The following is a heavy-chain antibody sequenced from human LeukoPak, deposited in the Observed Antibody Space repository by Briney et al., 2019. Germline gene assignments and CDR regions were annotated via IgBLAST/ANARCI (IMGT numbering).Heavy chain of an antibody. D-gene: IGHD6-6*01. Sequence: ASVKVSCKASGYTFTGYYMHWVRQAPGQGLEWMGWINPNSGGTNYAQKFQGRVTMTRDMSTSTVYMELSSLRSEDTAVYYCARAYSLRKLLPSDYWGQGTLVTVSS. V-gene: IGHV1-2*02. CDR1: GYTFTGYY. CDR3: ARAYSLRKLLPSDY. J-gene: IGHJ4*02. CDR2: INPNSGGT.